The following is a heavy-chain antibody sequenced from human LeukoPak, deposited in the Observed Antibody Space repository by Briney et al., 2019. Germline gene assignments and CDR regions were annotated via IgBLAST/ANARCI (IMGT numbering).Heavy chain of an antibody. CDR1: GFTFSNYA. Sequence: LRLSCAASGFTFSNYAMSWVRQAPGKGLEWVSAISGSGGSTYYADSVKGRFTISRDNSKNTLYLQMNSLRAEDTAVYYCAKKESRYCSSTSCLIGMDVWGQGTTVTVSS. CDR2: ISGSGGST. D-gene: IGHD2-2*01. V-gene: IGHV3-23*01. J-gene: IGHJ6*02. CDR3: AKKESRYCSSTSCLIGMDV.